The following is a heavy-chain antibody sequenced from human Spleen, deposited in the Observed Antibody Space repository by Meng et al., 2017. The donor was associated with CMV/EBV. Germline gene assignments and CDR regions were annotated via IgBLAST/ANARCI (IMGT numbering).Heavy chain of an antibody. J-gene: IGHJ2*01. CDR1: GGCRPSREW. D-gene: IGHD2-15*01. V-gene: IGHV4-4*02. CDR3: ASLRGGRSRYFDL. CDR2: IYHGGGT. Sequence: CSGSGGCRPSREWWSWVRQPPGKGLEWIGEIYHGGGTNNNPSLESRVTISVDKSRNQFSLILSSVTAADTAVYYCASLRGGRSRYFDLWGRGTLVTVSS.